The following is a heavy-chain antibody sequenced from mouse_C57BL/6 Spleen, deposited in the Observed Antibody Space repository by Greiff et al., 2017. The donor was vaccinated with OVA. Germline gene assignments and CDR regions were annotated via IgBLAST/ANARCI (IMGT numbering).Heavy chain of an antibody. CDR1: GFSLTSYG. J-gene: IGHJ1*03. CDR3: ASSITTRYFDV. V-gene: IGHV2-2*01. CDR2: IWSGGST. Sequence: VQRVESGPGLVQPSQSLSITCTVSGFSLTSYGVHWVRQSPGKGLEWLGVIWSGGSTDYNAAFISRLSISKDKSKSQVFFKMNSLQADDTAIYYCASSITTRYFDVWGTGTTVTVSS. D-gene: IGHD1-1*01.